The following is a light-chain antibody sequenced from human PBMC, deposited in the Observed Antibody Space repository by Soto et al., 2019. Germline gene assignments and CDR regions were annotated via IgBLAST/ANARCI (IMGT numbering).Light chain of an antibody. Sequence: EIVMTQSPATLSVSPGERATLSCRASQSVSSNLAWYQQKPGQAPRLLIYGASTRATGIPARFSGSGSGTEFTLTISSLQSEDFGVYYCQQYKNWPRTFGHGTKVEFK. CDR2: GAS. V-gene: IGKV3-15*01. CDR1: QSVSSN. J-gene: IGKJ1*01. CDR3: QQYKNWPRT.